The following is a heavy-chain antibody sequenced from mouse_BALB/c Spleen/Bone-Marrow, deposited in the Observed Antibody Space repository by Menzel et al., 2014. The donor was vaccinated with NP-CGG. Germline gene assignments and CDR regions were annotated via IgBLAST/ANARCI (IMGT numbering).Heavy chain of an antibody. J-gene: IGHJ2*01. Sequence: EVKLVESGGGLVQPGGSRKLSCAASGFTFSSFGMHWVRQAPEKGLEWVAYISSGSSTIFYADTVKDRFTISRDNPKNTLFLQMTSLRSEDTAIYYCTRGGNWEDFDYWGQGTTLTVSS. CDR3: TRGGNWEDFDY. CDR1: GFTFSSFG. V-gene: IGHV5-17*02. D-gene: IGHD4-1*01. CDR2: ISSGSSTI.